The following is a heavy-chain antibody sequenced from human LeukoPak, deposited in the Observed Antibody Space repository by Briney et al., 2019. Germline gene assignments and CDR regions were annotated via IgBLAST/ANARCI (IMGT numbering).Heavy chain of an antibody. CDR1: GYTFTNYW. Sequence: GESLKISCRAAGYTFTNYWIGWVRQVPGKGLEWMGIMYPGDSDTRYSPSFQGQVTLSADKSISTAYLQWSSLKASDTAMYYCAASTYGSGAYVGFDSWGQGTLVTVSS. V-gene: IGHV5-51*01. D-gene: IGHD3-10*01. CDR3: AASTYGSGAYVGFDS. J-gene: IGHJ4*02. CDR2: MYPGDSDT.